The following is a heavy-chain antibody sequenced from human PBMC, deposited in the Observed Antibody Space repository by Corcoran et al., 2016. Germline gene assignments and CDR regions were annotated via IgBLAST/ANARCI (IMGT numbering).Heavy chain of an antibody. D-gene: IGHD1-26*01. J-gene: IGHJ4*02. Sequence: QVQLQQWGAGLLKPSETLSLTCAVYGGSFSGYYWSWIRQPPGKGLEWIGEINHSGSTNYNPSLKSRVTISVDTSKNQFSLKLSSVTAADTAVYYCASHHGSYVDYWGQGTLVTVSS. CDR2: INHSGST. CDR3: ASHHGSYVDY. CDR1: GGSFSGYY. V-gene: IGHV4-34*01.